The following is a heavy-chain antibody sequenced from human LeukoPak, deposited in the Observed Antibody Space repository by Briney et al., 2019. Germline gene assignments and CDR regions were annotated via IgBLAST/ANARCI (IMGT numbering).Heavy chain of an antibody. D-gene: IGHD4-11*01. J-gene: IGHJ3*02. CDR3: ARDRRLQTNGAFDT. V-gene: IGHV4-59*01. Sequence: SETLCLTRTVSGGSLSTYYWKGIRASPGKGLECIGYVYYIGNTHYNTSLESRVTISVDTSNNQFSLKPTSVTAADTAVYYCARDRRLQTNGAFDTWGQGTMVTVSS. CDR2: VYYIGNT. CDR1: GGSLSTYY.